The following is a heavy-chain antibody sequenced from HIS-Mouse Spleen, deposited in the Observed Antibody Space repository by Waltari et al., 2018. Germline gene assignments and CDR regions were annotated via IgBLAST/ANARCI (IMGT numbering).Heavy chain of an antibody. D-gene: IGHD3-22*01. J-gene: IGHJ4*02. CDR2: ISGSGGST. CDR3: ATRAHEDYYDSSGYKGAFDY. V-gene: IGHV3-23*01. Sequence: EVQLLESGGGLVQPGGSLRLSCAASGFTFSSYAMRWVRQAPGKGLEWVSAISGSGGSTYYADSVKGRFTISRDNSKNTLYLQMNSLRAEDTAVYYCATRAHEDYYDSSGYKGAFDYWGQGTLVTVSS. CDR1: GFTFSSYA.